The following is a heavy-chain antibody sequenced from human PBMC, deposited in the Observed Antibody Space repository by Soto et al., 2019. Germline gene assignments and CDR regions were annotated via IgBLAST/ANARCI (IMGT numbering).Heavy chain of an antibody. J-gene: IGHJ6*02. V-gene: IGHV4-39*01. CDR2: IDYTGNT. Sequence: SETLSLTCTVSGGSISSSSYYWGCIRQPPGKGLEWIASIDYTGNTFYNPSLTSRVTISVDTSKNQFSLKVTSVTAADTAVYYCAPLSVSLSGPYGIHVWGQGTTVTVSS. CDR3: APLSVSLSGPYGIHV. D-gene: IGHD2-15*01. CDR1: GGSISSSSYY.